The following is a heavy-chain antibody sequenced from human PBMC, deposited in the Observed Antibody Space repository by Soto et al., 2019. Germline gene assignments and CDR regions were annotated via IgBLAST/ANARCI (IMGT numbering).Heavy chain of an antibody. CDR1: GYTFPSYY. CDR2: NNPSGGST. Sequence: ASVKVSCKESGYTFPSYYMHWVRQAPGQGLEWMGINNPSGGSTSYAQKFQGRVTMTRDTSTSTVYMELSSLRSEDTAVYYCARDSGAIDFDYWGQGTLVTVSS. D-gene: IGHD3-16*02. J-gene: IGHJ4*02. V-gene: IGHV1-46*03. CDR3: ARDSGAIDFDY.